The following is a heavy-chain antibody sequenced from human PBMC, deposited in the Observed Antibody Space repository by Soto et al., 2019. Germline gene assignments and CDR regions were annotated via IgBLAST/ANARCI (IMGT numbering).Heavy chain of an antibody. J-gene: IGHJ4*02. CDR1: GYPFTSNR. CDR2: VSPHNGNA. Sequence: ASVKVSCKPSGYPFTSNRLSWVRRAPGQGLEWMGWVSPHNGNAKYAQKFQDRVTMTADTAASTVYMELRSLRSDDSAVFYCARDRSGWYDFWGQGTLVTVSS. D-gene: IGHD6-19*01. V-gene: IGHV1-18*01. CDR3: ARDRSGWYDF.